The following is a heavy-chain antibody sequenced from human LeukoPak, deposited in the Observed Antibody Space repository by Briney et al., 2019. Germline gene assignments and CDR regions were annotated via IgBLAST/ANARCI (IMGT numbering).Heavy chain of an antibody. CDR3: ARTPSGYCSSTSCRTFQH. V-gene: IGHV1-8*03. CDR1: GGTFSSYA. J-gene: IGHJ1*01. CDR2: MNPNSGNT. Sequence: ASVKVSCKASGGTFSSYAINWVRQATGQGLEWMGWMNPNSGNTGYAQKFQGRVTITRNTSISTAYMELSSLRSEDTAVYYCARTPSGYCSSTSCRTFQHWGQGTLVTVSS. D-gene: IGHD2-2*01.